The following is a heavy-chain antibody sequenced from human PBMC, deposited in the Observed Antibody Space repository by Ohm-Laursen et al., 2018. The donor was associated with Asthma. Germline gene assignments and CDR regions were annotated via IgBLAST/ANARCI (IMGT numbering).Heavy chain of an antibody. Sequence: SLRLSCAASGFTFSSYAMSWVRQAPGKGLEWVSAISGSGGSTYYADSVKGRFTISRDNSKNTLYLQMNSLRAEDTAVYYCAKDQLGYCSGGSCQLFDYWGQGTLVTVSS. CDR3: AKDQLGYCSGGSCQLFDY. J-gene: IGHJ4*02. D-gene: IGHD2-15*01. CDR2: ISGSGGST. CDR1: GFTFSSYA. V-gene: IGHV3-23*01.